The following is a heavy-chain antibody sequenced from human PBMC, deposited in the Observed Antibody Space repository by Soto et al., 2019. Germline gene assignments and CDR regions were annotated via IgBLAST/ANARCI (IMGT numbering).Heavy chain of an antibody. CDR3: ARGNTAPADY. Sequence: ASVKVSCKASGYTFTSYAMHWVRQAPGQRPEWMGWINAGNGNTKYSQKFQDRVTFTRDTSASTIYMEMSSLRSEDTAVYYCARGNTAPADYWCQGTLVTVSS. CDR1: GYTFTSYA. CDR2: INAGNGNT. J-gene: IGHJ4*02. V-gene: IGHV1-3*01.